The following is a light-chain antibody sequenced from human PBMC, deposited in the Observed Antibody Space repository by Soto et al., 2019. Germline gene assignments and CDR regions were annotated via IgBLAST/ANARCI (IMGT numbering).Light chain of an antibody. J-gene: IGKJ1*01. CDR3: MQALQTRT. Sequence: DIVMTQSPLALAVTPGEPASISCRSSESLLHSNGYNYLDWYLQKPGQSPQLLIYLGSYRAPGVPDRFSGSGSGRDFTLNISRVEAEDVGVYYCMQALQTRTFGQGTTVDIK. CDR1: ESLLHSNGYNY. V-gene: IGKV2-28*01. CDR2: LGS.